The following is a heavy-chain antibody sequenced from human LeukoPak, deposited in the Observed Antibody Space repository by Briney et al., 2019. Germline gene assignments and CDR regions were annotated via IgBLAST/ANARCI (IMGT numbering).Heavy chain of an antibody. CDR2: IYQSETA. CDR1: GYSISSGYF. CDR3: ARRDSVVVAAGFDY. J-gene: IGHJ4*02. Sequence: SETLSLTCTVSGYSISSGYFRGWMRQPPGQGLEWIGSIYQSETAHYNPSLKSRVTISVDTSKNQFSLKLSSVTAADTAVYYCARRDSVVVAAGFDYWGQGTLVTVSS. D-gene: IGHD2-15*01. V-gene: IGHV4-38-2*02.